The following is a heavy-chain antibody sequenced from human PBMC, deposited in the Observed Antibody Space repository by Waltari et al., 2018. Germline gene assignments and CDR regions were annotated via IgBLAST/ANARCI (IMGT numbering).Heavy chain of an antibody. V-gene: IGHV4-39*01. D-gene: IGHD1-26*01. Sequence: QLQLQESGPGLVKPSETLSLTCTVSGGSISSSSYYWGWIRQPPGKGLEWIGSIYYSGSTYYNPSLKSRVTISVDTSKNQFSLKLSSVTAADTVVYYCARFGIVGASDYWGQGTLVTVSS. CDR3: ARFGIVGASDY. CDR1: GGSISSSSYY. J-gene: IGHJ4*02. CDR2: IYYSGST.